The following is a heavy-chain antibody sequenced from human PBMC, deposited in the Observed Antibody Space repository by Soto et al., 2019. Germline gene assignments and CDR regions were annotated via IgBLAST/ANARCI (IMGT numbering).Heavy chain of an antibody. CDR2: INHSGST. CDR3: ARTVDTAMVIDY. V-gene: IGHV4-34*01. D-gene: IGHD5-18*01. CDR1: GGSFSGYY. Sequence: SETLSLTCAVYGGSFSGYYWSWIRQPPGKGLEWIGEINHSGSTNYNPSLKSRVTISVDTSKNQFSLKLSSVTAADTAVYYCARTVDTAMVIDYWGQGTLVNV. J-gene: IGHJ4*02.